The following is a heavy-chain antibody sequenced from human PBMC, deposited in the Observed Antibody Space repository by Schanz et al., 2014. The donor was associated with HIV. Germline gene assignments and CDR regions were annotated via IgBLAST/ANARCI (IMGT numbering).Heavy chain of an antibody. CDR3: AKPEYDSSGNSQSHFDY. V-gene: IGHV3-23*01. Sequence: EVQLLESGGGLVQPGGSLRLSCAASGFTFSNYAMSWVRQAPGKGLEWVSVISGSGGSTYYADSVKGRFTISRDNSKNTLSLQMTALRTEDTAVYYCAKPEYDSSGNSQSHFDYWGQGTLVTVSS. CDR1: GFTFSNYA. CDR2: ISGSGGST. D-gene: IGHD3-22*01. J-gene: IGHJ4*02.